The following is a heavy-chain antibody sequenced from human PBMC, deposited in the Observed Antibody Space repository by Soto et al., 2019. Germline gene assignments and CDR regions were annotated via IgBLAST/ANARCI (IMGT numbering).Heavy chain of an antibody. V-gene: IGHV3-23*01. D-gene: IGHD5-18*01. CDR2: INGNGDNT. CDR3: ARNGGYSYGPMVDW. J-gene: IGHJ4*02. Sequence: EVQLLESGGGLVQPGGSLRLSCAASGFTFRSYAMSWVRQGPGKGLEWVSGINGNGDNTYHADSVKGRFTISRDNSKNTLYLHMSSLRADDTAMYYCARNGGYSYGPMVDWWGQGILVTVST. CDR1: GFTFRSYA.